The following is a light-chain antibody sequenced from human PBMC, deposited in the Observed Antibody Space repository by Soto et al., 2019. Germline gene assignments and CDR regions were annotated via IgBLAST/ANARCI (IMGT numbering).Light chain of an antibody. J-gene: IGLJ1*01. CDR3: SSYSIRTAYL. Sequence: ALTQPASVSGSPGQSITISCTGTSSDVGGYDYVSWYQLHPGKAPKLMVFEVSNRPSGVSYRFSGSKSGNTASLTISGLQAEDEADYFCSSYSIRTAYLFGTRTKVTVL. CDR2: EVS. CDR1: SSDVGGYDY. V-gene: IGLV2-14*01.